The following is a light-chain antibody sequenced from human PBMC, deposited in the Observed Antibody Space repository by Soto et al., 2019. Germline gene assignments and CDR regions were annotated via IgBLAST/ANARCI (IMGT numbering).Light chain of an antibody. CDR1: QSVSSSY. CDR2: GAS. V-gene: IGKV3-20*01. CDR3: QQYGSSPPYT. J-gene: IGKJ2*01. Sequence: EIVLTQSPGTLSLSPGERATLSCRASQSVSSSYLAWYQQKPGQAPRLLICGASSRATGIPDRFSGSGSGTDFTLPISRLEPEDFAVYYCQQYGSSPPYTFGQGTKLEIK.